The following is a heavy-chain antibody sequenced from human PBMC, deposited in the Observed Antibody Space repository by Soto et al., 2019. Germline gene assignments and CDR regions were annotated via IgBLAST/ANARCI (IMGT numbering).Heavy chain of an antibody. J-gene: IGHJ6*02. CDR2: TYYRSKWYN. Sequence: SQTLSLTCAISGDSVSSNSAAWNWIRQSPSGGLEWLGRTYYRSKWYNDYAVSVKSRITINPDTPKNQFSLQLNSVTPEDTAVYYCARVDPHCSSTSCLNYYYYGMDVWGQGTTVTVSS. CDR3: ARVDPHCSSTSCLNYYYYGMDV. V-gene: IGHV6-1*01. CDR1: GDSVSSNSAA. D-gene: IGHD2-2*01.